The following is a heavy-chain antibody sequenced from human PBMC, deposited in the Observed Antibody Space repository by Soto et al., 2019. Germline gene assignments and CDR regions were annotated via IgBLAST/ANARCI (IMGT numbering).Heavy chain of an antibody. CDR3: ARDRCSGGSCYFGLFDY. CDR1: GGSISSGGYY. J-gene: IGHJ4*02. D-gene: IGHD2-15*01. V-gene: IGHV4-31*03. CDR2: IYYSGST. Sequence: SETLSLTCTVSGGSISSGGYYWSWIRQHPGKGLEWIGYIYYSGSTYYNPSLESRVTISVDTSKNQFSLKLSSVTAADTAVYYCARDRCSGGSCYFGLFDYWGQGTLVTVSS.